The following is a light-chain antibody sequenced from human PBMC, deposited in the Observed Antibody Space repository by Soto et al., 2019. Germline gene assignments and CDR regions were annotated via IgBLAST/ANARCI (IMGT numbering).Light chain of an antibody. CDR1: NSNIAGNS. V-gene: IGLV1-44*01. CDR3: AAWDDRLNTVV. J-gene: IGLJ2*01. CDR2: NTN. Sequence: QSVLTQTPSVSATPGQRVTISCSGSNSNIAGNSVDWYHQVPGAAPRLLIYNTNQRPSGVPDRFSGSKSGTSASLAISGLQSEDEADYFCAAWDDRLNTVVFGGGTKVTVL.